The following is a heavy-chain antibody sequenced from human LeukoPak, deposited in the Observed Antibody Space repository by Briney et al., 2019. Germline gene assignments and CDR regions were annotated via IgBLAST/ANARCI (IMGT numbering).Heavy chain of an antibody. CDR2: ISWNSGSI. D-gene: IGHD2-2*02. CDR1: GFTFDDYD. J-gene: IGHJ3*02. Sequence: GRSLRLSCAASGFTFDDYDMHWVRQAPGKGLEWVSGISWNSGSIVYADSVKGRFTTSRDNAKTSLYLQINSLRAEDTALYYCAKDGWAVVVTAAITSAFDIWGQGTMVTVSS. V-gene: IGHV3-9*01. CDR3: AKDGWAVVVTAAITSAFDI.